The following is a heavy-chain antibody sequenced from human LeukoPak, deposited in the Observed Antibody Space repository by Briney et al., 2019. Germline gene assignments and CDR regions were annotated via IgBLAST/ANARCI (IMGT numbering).Heavy chain of an antibody. CDR1: GFTFSNYW. D-gene: IGHD3-10*01. CDR2: IKNDGSNT. Sequence: GGSLRLSCAASGFTFSNYWMHWVRQAPGKGLVWVSRIKNDGSNTDYADSVRGRFTISRDNAKNTLYLQMSSLRVEDTAVYYCGRGPGGYFGLDVWGKGTTVTVSS. J-gene: IGHJ6*04. CDR3: GRGPGGYFGLDV. V-gene: IGHV3-74*01.